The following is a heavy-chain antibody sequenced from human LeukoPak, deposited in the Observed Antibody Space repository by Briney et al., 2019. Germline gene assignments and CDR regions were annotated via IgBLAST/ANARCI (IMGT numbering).Heavy chain of an antibody. CDR1: GFAFSSYA. CDR3: VQSTVWYRSSWYLIY. J-gene: IGHJ4*02. Sequence: GGSLRLSCAASGFAFSSYAMTWVRQAPGKGLEWVSGIGSGSGGRTYYADSVKGRFSISRDNSRDTLSLQMNSLRAEDTAIYYCVQSTVWYRSSWYLIYWGQGILVTVSS. V-gene: IGHV3-23*01. CDR2: IGSGSGGRT. D-gene: IGHD6-13*01.